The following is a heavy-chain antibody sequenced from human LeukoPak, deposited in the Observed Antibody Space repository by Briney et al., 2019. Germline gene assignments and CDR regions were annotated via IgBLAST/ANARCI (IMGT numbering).Heavy chain of an antibody. V-gene: IGHV3-23*01. Sequence: GGSLRLSCAASGFTFSNYAMIWVRQAPGKGLEWVSAITGSYSTQYSDSVKGRFTISRDNSKNTLYLQMYSLRAEDTAIYYCGRDPNGDYIGAFDMRGQGTVVTVSS. D-gene: IGHD4-17*01. CDR2: ITGSYST. J-gene: IGHJ3*02. CDR3: GRDPNGDYIGAFDM. CDR1: GFTFSNYA.